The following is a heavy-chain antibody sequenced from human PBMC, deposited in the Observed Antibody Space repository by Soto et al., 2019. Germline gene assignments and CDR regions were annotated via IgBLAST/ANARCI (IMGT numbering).Heavy chain of an antibody. CDR2: IWYDGSNK. Sequence: GGSLRLSCAASGFTFSSYGMHWVRQAPGKGLEWVAVIWYDGSNKYCADSVKGRFTISRDNSKNTLYLQMNSLRAEDTAVYYCARALYYDFWSGYSVYYYYGMDVWGQGTTVTVSS. CDR3: ARALYYDFWSGYSVYYYYGMDV. V-gene: IGHV3-33*01. J-gene: IGHJ6*02. CDR1: GFTFSSYG. D-gene: IGHD3-3*01.